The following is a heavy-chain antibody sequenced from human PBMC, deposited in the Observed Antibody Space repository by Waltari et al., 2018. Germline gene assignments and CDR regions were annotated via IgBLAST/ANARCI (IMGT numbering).Heavy chain of an antibody. V-gene: IGHV4-38-2*02. D-gene: IGHD4-17*01. CDR1: GYSISSGYY. CDR2: ILHSGST. Sequence: QVQLQESGPGLVKPSETLSLTCAVSGYSISSGYYWGWIRQPPGKGLEGIGTILHSGSTYYRPAHKSPVTMSVDTSKNQFSLKLSSVTAADTAVYYCAREQHAYGDYIDYWGQGTLVTVSS. J-gene: IGHJ4*02. CDR3: AREQHAYGDYIDY.